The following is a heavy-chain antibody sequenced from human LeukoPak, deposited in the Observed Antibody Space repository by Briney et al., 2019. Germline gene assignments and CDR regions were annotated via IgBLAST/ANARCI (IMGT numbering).Heavy chain of an antibody. V-gene: IGHV3-74*01. CDR2: ICPGGTIT. J-gene: IGHJ6*02. CDR3: ARERFIGGNSYGLDV. Sequence: GGSLRLSCTASGFTFSNYCMHWVRQTPGKGLIWVSRICPGGTITNYADSVKGRFTISRDNAKNSLYLQMNSLRDEDTAVYYCARERFIGGNSYGLDVWGQGTTVTVSS. CDR1: GFTFSNYC. D-gene: IGHD5-18*01.